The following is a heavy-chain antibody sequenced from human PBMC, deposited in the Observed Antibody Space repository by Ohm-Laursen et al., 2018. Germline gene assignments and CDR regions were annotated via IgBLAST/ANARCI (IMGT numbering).Heavy chain of an antibody. CDR1: GASMTSFF. J-gene: IGHJ6*02. CDR3: ARGNGSPAAAGTDFNYCIMEV. CDR2: INYSGRT. V-gene: IGHV4-59*08. D-gene: IGHD6-13*01. Sequence: TLSFTCPVSGASMTSFFWNWVRQPPGKGLEWIGSINYSGRTNYNPSLKGRLSISTVTSKNEFSLKLTSVTAADTADYYSARGNGSPAAAGTDFNYCIMEVWGQGTTVTVSS.